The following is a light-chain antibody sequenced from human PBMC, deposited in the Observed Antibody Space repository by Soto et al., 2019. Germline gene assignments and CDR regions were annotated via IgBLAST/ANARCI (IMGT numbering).Light chain of an antibody. CDR3: SSFAVSNNFPYV. V-gene: IGLV2-8*01. J-gene: IGLJ1*01. CDR2: EIN. CDR1: SSDVGAYDY. Sequence: LTQAPAASGSPGQSGTISCTGTSSDVGAYDYVSWYQQHPGKAPKLMIYEINKRPSGVPDRFSGSKSGNTASLTVSGLQAEDEADYYCSSFAVSNNFPYVFGTGTKVTVL.